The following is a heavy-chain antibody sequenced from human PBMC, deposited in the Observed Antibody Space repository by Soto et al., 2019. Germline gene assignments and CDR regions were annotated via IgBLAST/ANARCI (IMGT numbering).Heavy chain of an antibody. CDR1: GYTFTSYD. Sequence: QVQLVQYGAEVKKPGASVKVSCKASGYTFTSYDINWVRQATGQGLGWMGWMNPNRGNTGYAHKFRGSDTMTRNTCISTAYMELSSLRSEDTAVYRWARERTGTIRMAVWGQGTTVTVSS. CDR2: MNPNRGNT. J-gene: IGHJ6*02. D-gene: IGHD1-1*01. V-gene: IGHV1-8*02. CDR3: ARERTGTIRMAV.